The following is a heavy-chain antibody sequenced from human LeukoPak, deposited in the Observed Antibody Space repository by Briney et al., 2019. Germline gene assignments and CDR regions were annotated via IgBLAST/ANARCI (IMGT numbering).Heavy chain of an antibody. J-gene: IGHJ3*02. CDR3: AKDSGIAVAGSLRAFDI. D-gene: IGHD6-19*01. Sequence: GGSLRLSCAASGFTFSSYGMHWVRQAPGKGLEWVAIISYDVSNKYFADSVKGRFTISRYNSKNSLYLQMNSMRAEDTAVYYCAKDSGIAVAGSLRAFDIWGQGTMVTVSS. CDR1: GFTFSSYG. CDR2: ISYDVSNK. V-gene: IGHV3-30*18.